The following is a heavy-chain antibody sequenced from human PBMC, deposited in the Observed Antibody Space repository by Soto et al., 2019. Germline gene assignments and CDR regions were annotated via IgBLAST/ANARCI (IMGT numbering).Heavy chain of an antibody. V-gene: IGHV4-34*01. Sequence: SETLSLTCAFYGGSFSGYYWSWIRQPPGKGLEWIGEINHSGSTNYNPSLKSRVTISVDTSKNQFSLKLSSVTAADTAVYYCGRGRRYSYGSYYGMDVWGRGTTVTVSS. D-gene: IGHD5-18*01. CDR1: GGSFSGYY. CDR2: INHSGST. J-gene: IGHJ6*02. CDR3: GRGRRYSYGSYYGMDV.